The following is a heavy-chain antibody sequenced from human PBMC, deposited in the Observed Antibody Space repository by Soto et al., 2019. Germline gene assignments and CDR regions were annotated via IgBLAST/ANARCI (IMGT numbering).Heavy chain of an antibody. V-gene: IGHV4-39*01. Sequence: SETLSLTCTVSGGSISSGNYCWDWIRQPPGEGLEWIGSRYYSGSIYYNPSLKSRVTISVDTAKNQFSLKLSSVTAADTAVYYCARGGLGYCATTSCYGFDHWGQGTLVTVSS. CDR3: ARGGLGYCATTSCYGFDH. CDR1: GGSISSGNYC. CDR2: RYYSGSI. D-gene: IGHD2-2*01. J-gene: IGHJ4*02.